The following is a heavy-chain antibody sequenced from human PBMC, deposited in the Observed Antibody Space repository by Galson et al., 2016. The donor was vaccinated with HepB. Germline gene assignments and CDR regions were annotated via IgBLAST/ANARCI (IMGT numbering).Heavy chain of an antibody. V-gene: IGHV6-1*01. CDR1: GDRVSTNTAH. J-gene: IGHJ4*02. CDR2: TYYRSEWYN. CDR3: ARGRMGYSYGNFDY. Sequence: CAISGDRVSTNTAHWNWIRQSPSRGLEWLGRTYYRSEWYNDYAVSVQSRINVNSDTSKNQFSLQRNSVTPEDTAVYFCARGRMGYSYGNFDYWGQGILVTVSS. D-gene: IGHD5-12*01.